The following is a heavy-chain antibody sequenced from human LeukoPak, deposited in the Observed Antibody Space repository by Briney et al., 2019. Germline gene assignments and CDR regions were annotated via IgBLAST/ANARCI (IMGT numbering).Heavy chain of an antibody. V-gene: IGHV1-2*02. D-gene: IGHD1-1*01. CDR1: GYTFTGPY. J-gene: IGHJ4*02. CDR3: ARAYNWGYDY. Sequence: ASVKVSCKASGYTFTGPYIHWVRQAPGQGFEWMGWINPNSGDTNYAQKFQGRVTMTRDTSISTAYMELSRPRIDDTAVYYCARAYNWGYDYWGQGTLVTVSS. CDR2: INPNSGDT.